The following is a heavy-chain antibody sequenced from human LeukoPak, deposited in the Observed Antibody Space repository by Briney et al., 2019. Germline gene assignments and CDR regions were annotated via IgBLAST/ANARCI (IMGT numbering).Heavy chain of an antibody. CDR3: ARHVTYYYCSVYYMDV. D-gene: IGHD3-10*01. J-gene: IGHJ6*03. CDR1: GGSFTGYY. CDR2: INHSGST. V-gene: IGHV4-34*01. Sequence: SETLSLTCAVYGGSFTGYYWSWIRQPPGKGLEWIGEINHSGSTNYNPSLKSRVTISVDTSKNQFSLRLSSVTAADTAVYYCARHVTYYYCSVYYMDVWDKGTTVTVSS.